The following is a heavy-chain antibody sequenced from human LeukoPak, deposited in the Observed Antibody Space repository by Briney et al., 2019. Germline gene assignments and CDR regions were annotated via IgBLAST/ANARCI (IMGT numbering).Heavy chain of an antibody. CDR3: ARSSVAPRHPDY. CDR2: IYYSGST. Sequence: SETLSLTCTVSGGSISSYYWSWIRQPPGKRQEWIGYIYYSGSTNYNPSLKSRVTISVDTSKNQFSLKLSSVTAADTAVYYCARSSVAPRHPDYWGQGTLVTVSS. V-gene: IGHV4-59*01. J-gene: IGHJ4*02. CDR1: GGSISSYY. D-gene: IGHD5-12*01.